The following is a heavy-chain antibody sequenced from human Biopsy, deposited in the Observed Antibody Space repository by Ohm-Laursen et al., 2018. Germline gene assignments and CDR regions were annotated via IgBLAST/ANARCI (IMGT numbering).Heavy chain of an antibody. CDR1: GGSISNNNYY. Sequence: SDTLSLTCTVSGGSISNNNYYWGWIRQPPGKGVEWIGSIFYRGSTHYKPSLKSLVNISVDTSKNQFSLKLNSVTAADTAVYYCARDYDTSGYYYVSWGQGTLVTVSS. J-gene: IGHJ5*02. V-gene: IGHV4-39*01. CDR2: IFYRGST. CDR3: ARDYDTSGYYYVS. D-gene: IGHD3-22*01.